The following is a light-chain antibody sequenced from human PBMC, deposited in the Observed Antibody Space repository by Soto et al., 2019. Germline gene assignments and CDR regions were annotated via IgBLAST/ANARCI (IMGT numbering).Light chain of an antibody. V-gene: IGKV1-5*01. CDR1: QSISSW. CDR2: DAS. CDR3: QQYNSYWT. J-gene: IGKJ1*01. Sequence: DIQMTQSPSTLSASVGDRGTITCRASQSISSWLAWYQQKPGXAPXXLIYDASSLESGVPSRFSGSGSGTEFTLTISSLQPDDFATYYCQQYNSYWTFGQGTKVDI.